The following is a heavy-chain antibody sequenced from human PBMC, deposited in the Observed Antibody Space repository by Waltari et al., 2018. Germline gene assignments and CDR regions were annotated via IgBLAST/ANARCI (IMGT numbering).Heavy chain of an antibody. V-gene: IGHV4-61*09. Sequence: QVQLQESGPGLVEPSQTLSLTCSVTGDPISSASYYWTWVRQPAGRGLEWIGHIYPSGQTNYSPSIRSRVTISADRSKNQFSLRRISVTAADTAVYYCAGGGGWLTDFWGQGIPVTVSS. D-gene: IGHD5-12*01. CDR2: IYPSGQT. CDR3: AGGGGWLTDF. J-gene: IGHJ4*02. CDR1: GDPISSASYY.